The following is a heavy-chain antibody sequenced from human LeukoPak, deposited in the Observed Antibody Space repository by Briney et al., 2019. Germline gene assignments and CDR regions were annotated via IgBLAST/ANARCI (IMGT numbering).Heavy chain of an antibody. CDR3: ARAYYDSSGIRYSDY. D-gene: IGHD3-22*01. V-gene: IGHV3-23*01. J-gene: IGHJ4*02. CDR2: ISGSGGNT. Sequence: GGSLRLSCAASGFTFSSYAMNWVRQAPGKGLEWVSAISGSGGNTYYADSVKGRFTISRDNSKNTLYLQMNSLRAEDTAVYYCARAYYDSSGIRYSDYWGQGTLVTVSS. CDR1: GFTFSSYA.